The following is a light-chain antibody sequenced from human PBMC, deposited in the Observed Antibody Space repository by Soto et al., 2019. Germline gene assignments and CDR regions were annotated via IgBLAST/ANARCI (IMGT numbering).Light chain of an antibody. Sequence: QTVLTQPPSVSGSPGQSITISCSGTSSDVGSYDHVAWYQQFPGKTPKLMIYEVSNRPSGVSSRFSGSKSGNTASLTISGLQAEDEADYYCISYTGSSTSYVFGSGTKFTVL. V-gene: IGLV2-14*01. CDR2: EVS. J-gene: IGLJ1*01. CDR1: SSDVGSYDH. CDR3: ISYTGSSTSYV.